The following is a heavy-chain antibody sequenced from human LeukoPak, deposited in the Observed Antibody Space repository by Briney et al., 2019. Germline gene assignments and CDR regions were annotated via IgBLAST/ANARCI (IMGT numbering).Heavy chain of an antibody. Sequence: GASVKVSCKASGDTFSSYAISWVRQAPGQGLEWMGRIIPILGIANYAQKFQGRVTITADKSTSTAYMELSSLRSEDTAVYYCARDGYNYGDSYFDYWGQGTLVTVSS. D-gene: IGHD5-24*01. CDR2: IIPILGIA. CDR3: ARDGYNYGDSYFDY. CDR1: GDTFSSYA. V-gene: IGHV1-69*04. J-gene: IGHJ4*02.